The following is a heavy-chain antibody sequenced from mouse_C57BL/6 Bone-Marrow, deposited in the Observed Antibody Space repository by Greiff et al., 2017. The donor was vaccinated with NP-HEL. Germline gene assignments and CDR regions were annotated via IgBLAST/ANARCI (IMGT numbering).Heavy chain of an antibody. V-gene: IGHV1-69*01. J-gene: IGHJ3*01. CDR3: ARKHGYDGFAY. CDR2: IDPSDSYT. CDR1: VYTFTSYW. D-gene: IGHD2-2*01. Sequence: QVQLQQPGAELVMPGASVKLSCKASVYTFTSYWMHWVKQRPGQGLEWIGEIDPSDSYTNYNQKFKGKSTLTVDKSSSTAYMQLSSLTSEDSAVYYCARKHGYDGFAYWGQGTLVTVSA.